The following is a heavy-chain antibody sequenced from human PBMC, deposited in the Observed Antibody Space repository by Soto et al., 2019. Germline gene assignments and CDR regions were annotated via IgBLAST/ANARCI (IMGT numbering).Heavy chain of an antibody. CDR1: GGTFSSYA. Sequence: QVQLVQSGAEVKKPGSSVKVSCKASGGTFSSYAISWVRQAPGQGLEWMGGIIPIFGTANYAQKFQGRVPITADESTSPAYMELSSLRSEDTAVYYCARCGVTMVRGVIGTNWFDPWGQGTLVTVSS. D-gene: IGHD3-10*01. CDR2: IIPIFGTA. V-gene: IGHV1-69*01. CDR3: ARCGVTMVRGVIGTNWFDP. J-gene: IGHJ5*02.